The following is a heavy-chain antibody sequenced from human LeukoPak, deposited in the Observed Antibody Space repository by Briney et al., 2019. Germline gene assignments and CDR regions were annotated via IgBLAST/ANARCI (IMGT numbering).Heavy chain of an antibody. V-gene: IGHV4-61*01. CDR3: ARDGWFGGGDYFGY. CDR1: GGSVSSGSYY. D-gene: IGHD3-10*01. Sequence: SETLSLTCTVSGGSVSSGSYYWSWIRQPPGKGLEWIGYIYYSGSTNYNPSLKSRVTISVDTSKNQFSLKLSSVTAADTAVYYCARDGWFGGGDYFGYWGQGTLVTVSS. J-gene: IGHJ4*02. CDR2: IYYSGST.